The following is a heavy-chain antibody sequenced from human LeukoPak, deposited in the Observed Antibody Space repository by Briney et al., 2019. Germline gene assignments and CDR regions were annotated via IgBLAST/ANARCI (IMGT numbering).Heavy chain of an antibody. D-gene: IGHD3-22*01. Sequence: PGGSLRLSCAASGFTFSSYWMHWVRQAPGKGLGWVSRINSDGSSTSYADSVKGRSTISRDNAKNTLYLQMNSLRAEDTAVYYCAREGAYYDSSGYYYYYYYMDVWGKGTTVTVSS. CDR1: GFTFSSYW. CDR3: AREGAYYDSSGYYYYYYYMDV. J-gene: IGHJ6*03. V-gene: IGHV3-74*01. CDR2: INSDGSST.